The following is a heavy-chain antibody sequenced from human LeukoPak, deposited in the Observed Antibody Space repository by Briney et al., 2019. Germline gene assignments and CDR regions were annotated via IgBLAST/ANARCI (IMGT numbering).Heavy chain of an antibody. CDR1: GFTFEDYG. CDR2: ISWNSGTI. J-gene: IGHJ4*02. Sequence: GRSLRLSCAASGFTFEDYGMHWVRQAPGKGLEWVSSISWNSGTIGYADSVKGRFTISRDNAKNSLCLQMNSLRAEDTALYYCAKGRYSSGWDFDYWGQGTLVTVSS. V-gene: IGHV3-9*01. CDR3: AKGRYSSGWDFDY. D-gene: IGHD6-19*01.